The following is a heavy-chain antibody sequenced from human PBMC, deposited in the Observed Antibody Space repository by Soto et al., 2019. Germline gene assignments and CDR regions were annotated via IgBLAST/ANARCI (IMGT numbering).Heavy chain of an antibody. CDR2: TNPNSGGT. J-gene: IGHJ6*03. D-gene: IGHD6-6*01. Sequence: GASVKVSCKASGYTFTGYYMHWVRQAPGQGLEWMGWTNPNSGGTNYAQKFQGWVTMTRDTSISTAYMELSRLRSDDTAVYYCARGQAGSSYYYYMDVWGKGTTVTVSS. CDR1: GYTFTGYY. CDR3: ARGQAGSSYYYYMDV. V-gene: IGHV1-2*04.